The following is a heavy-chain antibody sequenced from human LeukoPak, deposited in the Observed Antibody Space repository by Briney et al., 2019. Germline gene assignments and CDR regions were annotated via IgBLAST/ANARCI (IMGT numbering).Heavy chain of an antibody. Sequence: GGSLRLSCAASGFTFSGSALHWVRQASGKGLEWVSAITATSSSTHDADSVQGRFTISRDNSKNTLYLQMNSLRPEDTAIYYCAKLFESGTYNNFFHYWGQGTLVTVFS. CDR3: AKLFESGTYNNFFHY. J-gene: IGHJ4*02. CDR1: GFTFSGSA. V-gene: IGHV3-23*01. D-gene: IGHD3-10*01. CDR2: ITATSSST.